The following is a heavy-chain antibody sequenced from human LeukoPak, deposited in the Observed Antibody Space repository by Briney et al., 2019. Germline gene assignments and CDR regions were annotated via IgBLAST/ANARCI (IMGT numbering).Heavy chain of an antibody. CDR2: INHSGST. CDR1: GGSISSYY. J-gene: IGHJ6*04. V-gene: IGHV4-34*01. CDR3: ARLDGSGPRAV. D-gene: IGHD2-15*01. Sequence: PSETLSLTCTVSGGSISSYYWSWIRQPPGKGLEWIGEINHSGSTNYNPSLKSRVTISVDTSKNQFSLKLSSVTAADTAVYYCARLDGSGPRAVWGKGTTVTVSS.